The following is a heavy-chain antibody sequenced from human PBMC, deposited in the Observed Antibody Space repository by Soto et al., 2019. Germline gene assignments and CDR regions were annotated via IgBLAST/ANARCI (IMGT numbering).Heavy chain of an antibody. J-gene: IGHJ4*02. CDR2: INHSGST. D-gene: IGHD6-6*01. CDR3: ARGEYSSSSSFFLFDY. CDR1: GGSFSGYY. Sequence: SETLSVTCAVYGGSFSGYYWSWIRQPPGKGLEWIGEINHSGSTNYNPSLKSRVTISVDTSKNQFSLKLSSVTAADTAVYYCARGEYSSSSSFFLFDYWGQGTLVTVSS. V-gene: IGHV4-34*01.